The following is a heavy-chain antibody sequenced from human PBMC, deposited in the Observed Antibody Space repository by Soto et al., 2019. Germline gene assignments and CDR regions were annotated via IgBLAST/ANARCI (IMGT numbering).Heavy chain of an antibody. CDR3: ARDPGYYDFWSGYYYYYGMDV. J-gene: IGHJ6*02. Sequence: PGGSLRLSCAASGFTVSSNYMSWVRQAPGKGLEWVSVIYSGGSTYYADSVKGRFTISRDNSKNTLYLQMNSLRAEDTAVYYCARDPGYYDFWSGYYYYYGMDVWGQGTTVTVS. CDR1: GFTVSSNY. CDR2: IYSGGST. V-gene: IGHV3-53*01. D-gene: IGHD3-3*01.